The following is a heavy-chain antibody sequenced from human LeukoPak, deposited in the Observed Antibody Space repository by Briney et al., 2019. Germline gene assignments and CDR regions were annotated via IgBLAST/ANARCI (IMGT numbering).Heavy chain of an antibody. J-gene: IGHJ4*02. Sequence: SETLSLTCAVSDGSISRYLWSWIRQPAGKGLEWLGRIHTSGTTTYSPSFQSRVTMSMDTSKKQISLRLSSVTAADTAVYYCAREGVGLAIGDYWGQGTLVTVSS. V-gene: IGHV4-4*07. D-gene: IGHD3-16*01. CDR1: DGSISRYL. CDR3: AREGVGLAIGDY. CDR2: IHTSGTT.